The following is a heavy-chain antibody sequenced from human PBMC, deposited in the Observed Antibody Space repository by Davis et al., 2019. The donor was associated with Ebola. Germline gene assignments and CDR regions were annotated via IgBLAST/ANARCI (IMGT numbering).Heavy chain of an antibody. V-gene: IGHV3-48*02. CDR2: ITSSGSTI. D-gene: IGHD1-7*01. Sequence: GESLKISCTTSGFTFSTYTINGVRQAAGKGLEWLSYITSSGSTISYADSVKGRFTISRDNGKNSLYLQMNSLRDEDTAVYYCARGRGNYAIDYWGQGTLVIVSS. CDR3: ARGRGNYAIDY. CDR1: GFTFSTYT. J-gene: IGHJ4*02.